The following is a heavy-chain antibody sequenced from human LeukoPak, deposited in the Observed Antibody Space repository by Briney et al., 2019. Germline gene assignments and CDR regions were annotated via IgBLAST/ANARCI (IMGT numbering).Heavy chain of an antibody. J-gene: IGHJ5*02. V-gene: IGHV4-61*01. CDR1: GGSVSSNIYY. CDR2: IYYSGST. D-gene: IGHD3-10*01. CDR3: ARVHITMVRGVSGWFDP. Sequence: PSETLSLTCTVSGGSVSSNIYYWSWIRQPPGKGLEWIGYIYYSGSTNYNPSLKSRVTISADTSKNQFSLKLTSVTAADTAVYYCARVHITMVRGVSGWFDPWGQGTLVTVSS.